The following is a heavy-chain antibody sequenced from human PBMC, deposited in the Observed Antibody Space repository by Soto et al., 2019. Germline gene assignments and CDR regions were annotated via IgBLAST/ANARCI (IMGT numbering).Heavy chain of an antibody. Sequence: SETLSLTCAVYGGSFSGYYWSWIRQPPGKGLEWIGEINHSGSTNYNPSLKSRVTISVDTSKNQFSLKLSSVTAADTAVYYCARKMWGSGWYIERFDYWGQGTLVTVSS. CDR2: INHSGST. V-gene: IGHV4-34*01. J-gene: IGHJ4*02. D-gene: IGHD6-19*01. CDR1: GGSFSGYY. CDR3: ARKMWGSGWYIERFDY.